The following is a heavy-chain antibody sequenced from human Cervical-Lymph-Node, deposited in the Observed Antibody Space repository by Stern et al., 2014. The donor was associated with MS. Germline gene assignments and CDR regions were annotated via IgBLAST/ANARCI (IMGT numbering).Heavy chain of an antibody. CDR2: IIPIFGTA. Sequence: QVQLVESGAEVKKPGSSVKVSCKASGGTFTSYAISWVRQAPGQGLEWMGGIIPIFGTATYAQKFQGRVTINTDDLQRTDQLEPSSLRSEDTAVYYCARGELKEGLVRGMDVWGQGTPVTVSS. CDR1: GGTFTSYA. D-gene: IGHD1-26*01. V-gene: IGHV1-69*01. CDR3: ARGELKEGLVRGMDV. J-gene: IGHJ6*02.